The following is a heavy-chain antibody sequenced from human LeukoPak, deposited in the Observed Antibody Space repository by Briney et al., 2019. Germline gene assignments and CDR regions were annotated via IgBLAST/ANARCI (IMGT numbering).Heavy chain of an antibody. D-gene: IGHD3-10*01. CDR3: ARSGLATCHY. V-gene: IGHV3-23*01. J-gene: IGHJ4*02. Sequence: GGSLRLSCQASGFIFADYAMSWVRQAPGKGLEWVSSINNGGGGTFFADSVKGRFTISRDDSRGMVYLQMNSLSAEDTAVYYCARSGLATCHYWGQGTLVTVSS. CDR2: INNGGGGT. CDR1: GFIFADYA.